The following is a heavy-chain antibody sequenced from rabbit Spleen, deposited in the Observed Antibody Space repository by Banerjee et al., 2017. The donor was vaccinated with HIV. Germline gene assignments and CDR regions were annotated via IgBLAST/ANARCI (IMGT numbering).Heavy chain of an antibody. D-gene: IGHD2-1*01. Sequence: QEQLVESGGGLVKPEGSLKLSCTASGFSFSSNYWICWVRQAPGKGPEWIACIYNGDGTTYYASWVNGRFTISSHNAQNTLYLQLSSLTAADTATYFCVRDQAGDADYGPYYLNLWGPGTLVTV. CDR3: VRDQAGDADYGPYYLNL. J-gene: IGHJ4*01. CDR1: GFSFSSNY. V-gene: IGHV1S47*01. CDR2: IYNGDGTT.